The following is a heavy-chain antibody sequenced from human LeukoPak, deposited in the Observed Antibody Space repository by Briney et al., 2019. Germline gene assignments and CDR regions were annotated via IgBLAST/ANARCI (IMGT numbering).Heavy chain of an antibody. V-gene: IGHV4-61*02. CDR2: IYTSGST. CDR3: ARDVSSNYDWFDP. D-gene: IGHD4-11*01. Sequence: SETLSLTCTVSGGSISSGSYYWSWIRQPAGKGLEWIGRIYTSGSTNYNPSLKSRVTISVDTSKNQFSLKLSSVTAADTAVYYCARDVSSNYDWFDPWGQGILVTVSS. CDR1: GGSISSGSYY. J-gene: IGHJ5*02.